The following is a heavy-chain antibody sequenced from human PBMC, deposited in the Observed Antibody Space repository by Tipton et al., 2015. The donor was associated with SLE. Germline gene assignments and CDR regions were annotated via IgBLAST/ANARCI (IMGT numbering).Heavy chain of an antibody. Sequence: TLSLTCTVSGGSISSGGYYWSWIRQPPGKGLEWIGEINHSGSTNYNPSLKSRVTISVDTSKNQFSLKLSSVTAADTAVYYCASRPGAAAGLDAFDIWGQGTMVTVSS. CDR3: ASRPGAAAGLDAFDI. V-gene: IGHV4-61*08. J-gene: IGHJ3*02. CDR2: INHSGST. CDR1: GGSISSGGYY. D-gene: IGHD6-13*01.